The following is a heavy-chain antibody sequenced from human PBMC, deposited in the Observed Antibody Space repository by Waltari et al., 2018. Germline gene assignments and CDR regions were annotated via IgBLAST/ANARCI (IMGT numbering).Heavy chain of an antibody. D-gene: IGHD6-13*01. Sequence: QVQRVQSGAELKKPGSSVKVSCKASGGSLSTYAITWVRQAPGQGLEWMGGIIPMFGTATYAQKIQDRVTIITDESMTTAYMELSSLTSEDTAVYYCARGGLYGQQLLESAFEIWGQGTKVTVSS. CDR1: GGSLSTYA. J-gene: IGHJ3*02. V-gene: IGHV1-69*05. CDR3: ARGGLYGQQLLESAFEI. CDR2: IIPMFGTA.